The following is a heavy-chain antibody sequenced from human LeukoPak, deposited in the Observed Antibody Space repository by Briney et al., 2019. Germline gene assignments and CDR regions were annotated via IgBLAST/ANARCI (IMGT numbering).Heavy chain of an antibody. D-gene: IGHD2-2*01. CDR3: ASSSGGQLLWGTRDWFDP. CDR1: GFTFSDYY. J-gene: IGHJ5*02. Sequence: PGGSLRLSCAASGFTFSDYYMSWIRQAPGKGLEWVSYISSSGSTIYYADSVKGRFTISRDNAKNSLYLQMNSLRAEDTAVYYCASSSGGQLLWGTRDWFDPWGEGPLVTVSS. V-gene: IGHV3-11*04. CDR2: ISSSGSTI.